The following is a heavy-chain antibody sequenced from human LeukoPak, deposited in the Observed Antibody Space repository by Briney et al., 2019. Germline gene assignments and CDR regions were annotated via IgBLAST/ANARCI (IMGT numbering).Heavy chain of an antibody. CDR2: INTDGSST. D-gene: IGHD1-1*01. J-gene: IGHJ3*02. Sequence: PGGSLRLSCAASGFTFSSYWMHWVRQAPGKGLVWVSRINTDGSSTTYADSVKGRFTISRDNAKNTLYLQMNNLRAEDTAVYYCAKMEWAVVFDIWGQGTMVTVSS. CDR1: GFTFSSYW. CDR3: AKMEWAVVFDI. V-gene: IGHV3-74*01.